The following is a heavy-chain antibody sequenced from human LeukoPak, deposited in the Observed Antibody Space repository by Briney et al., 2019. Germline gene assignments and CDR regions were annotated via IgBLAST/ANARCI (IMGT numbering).Heavy chain of an antibody. CDR1: GYTFTSYG. J-gene: IGHJ3*02. V-gene: IGHV1-18*01. Sequence: ASVKVSCKASGYTFTSYGISWVRQAPGQGLEWMGWISAYNGNTNYAQKLQGRVTMTTDTSTSTVYMELSSLRSEDTAVYYCATPSPALTTVSAFDIWGQGTMVTVSS. CDR2: ISAYNGNT. D-gene: IGHD4-17*01. CDR3: ATPSPALTTVSAFDI.